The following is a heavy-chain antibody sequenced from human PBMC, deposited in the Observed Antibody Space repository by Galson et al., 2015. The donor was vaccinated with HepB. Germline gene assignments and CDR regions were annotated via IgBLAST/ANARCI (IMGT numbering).Heavy chain of an antibody. D-gene: IGHD3-3*01. J-gene: IGHJ4*02. Sequence: SLRLSCAASGFTPSSYSMNWVRQAPGKGLAWVSYISSSSSTIYYADSVKGRFTIPRDNAKNSLYLQMNSLRDEDTAVYYCARDADFWSGYSPPPPFDYWGQGTLVTVSS. V-gene: IGHV3-48*02. CDR3: ARDADFWSGYSPPPPFDY. CDR1: GFTPSSYS. CDR2: ISSSSSTI.